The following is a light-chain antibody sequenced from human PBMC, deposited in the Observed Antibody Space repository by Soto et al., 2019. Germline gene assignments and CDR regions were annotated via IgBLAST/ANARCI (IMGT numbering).Light chain of an antibody. V-gene: IGKV3-20*01. CDR2: GAS. CDR3: QHYGSSPSWT. Sequence: EIVLAQSPGTLSLSPGERATLSCRASQSISSSYFAWYQQRPGQAPRLLIYGASSRATGIPDRFSGSGSGTYFTLTISRLEPEDFAVYYCQHYGSSPSWTFGQGTKVEIK. CDR1: QSISSSY. J-gene: IGKJ1*01.